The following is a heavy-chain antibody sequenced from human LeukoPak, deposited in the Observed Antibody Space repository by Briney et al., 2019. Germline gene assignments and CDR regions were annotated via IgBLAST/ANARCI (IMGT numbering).Heavy chain of an antibody. CDR1: GYSFTSYW. CDR2: IYPGDSDT. Sequence: GESLKISXKGSGYSFTSYWIGWVRQMPGKGLEWMGIIYPGDSDTIYSPSFQGQVTISADKSISTAYLQWSSLKASDTAMYYCARHEGYCSSTSCYYPFYWGQGTLVTVSS. V-gene: IGHV5-51*01. CDR3: ARHEGYCSSTSCYYPFY. J-gene: IGHJ4*02. D-gene: IGHD2-2*01.